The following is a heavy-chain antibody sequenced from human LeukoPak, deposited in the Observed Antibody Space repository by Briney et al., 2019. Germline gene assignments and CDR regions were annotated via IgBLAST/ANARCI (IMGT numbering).Heavy chain of an antibody. V-gene: IGHV3-21*01. CDR1: GFTFSSYS. Sequence: PGGSLRLSCAASGFTFSSYSMNWVRQAPGKGLEWVSSISSSSSYIYYADSVKGRFTISRDNAKNSLYLQMNSPRAEDTAVYYCARGVYWIQLWPYYYYGMDVWGQGTTVTVSS. J-gene: IGHJ6*02. CDR3: ARGVYWIQLWPYYYYGMDV. D-gene: IGHD5-18*01. CDR2: ISSSSSYI.